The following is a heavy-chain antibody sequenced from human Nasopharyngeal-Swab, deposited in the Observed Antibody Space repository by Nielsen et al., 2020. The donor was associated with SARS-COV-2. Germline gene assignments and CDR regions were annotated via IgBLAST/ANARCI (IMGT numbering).Heavy chain of an antibody. V-gene: IGHV3-48*03. J-gene: IGHJ1*01. Sequence: GESLKISCAASGFTFSSYEMNWVRQAPGKGPEWVSYISSSGSTIYYADSVKGRFTISRDNAKNSLYLQMNSLRAEDTAVYYCARVGDCSGGSCYSVDFQHWGQGTLVTVSS. CDR1: GFTFSSYE. D-gene: IGHD2-15*01. CDR2: ISSSGSTI. CDR3: ARVGDCSGGSCYSVDFQH.